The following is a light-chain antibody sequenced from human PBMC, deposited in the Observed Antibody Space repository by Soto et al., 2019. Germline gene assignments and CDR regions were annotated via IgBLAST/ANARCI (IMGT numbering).Light chain of an antibody. CDR3: KQRDSWPIT. J-gene: IGKJ5*01. CDR2: GAS. Sequence: EIVLTQSPGTLSLSPGERATLSCRASQSVSSNLAWYQQKPGQAPRLLIYGASIRATGIPDRFSGSGSGTDFTLTIKSLEPDDFAVYYCKQRDSWPITFGQGTRLEIK. V-gene: IGKV3-11*01. CDR1: QSVSSN.